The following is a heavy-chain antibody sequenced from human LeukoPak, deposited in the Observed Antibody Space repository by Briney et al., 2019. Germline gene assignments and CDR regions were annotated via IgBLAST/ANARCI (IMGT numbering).Heavy chain of an antibody. Sequence: GGSLRLSCTASGLTVSSNCMSWVRQAPGKGLEWVANINQDGTEKYYVDSVKGRFTISRDYAKNSLYLQMNSLRVEDTAVYYCAKVAKYYYGPETYYFFEQWGQGTPVTASS. CDR3: AKVAKYYYGPETYYFFEQ. CDR2: INQDGTEK. J-gene: IGHJ4*02. CDR1: GLTVSSNC. D-gene: IGHD3-10*01. V-gene: IGHV3-7*01.